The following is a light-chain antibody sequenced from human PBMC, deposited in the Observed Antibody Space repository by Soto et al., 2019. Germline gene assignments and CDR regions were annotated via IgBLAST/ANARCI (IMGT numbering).Light chain of an antibody. V-gene: IGKV3-20*01. J-gene: IGKJ1*01. CDR1: QSVSTNF. CDR2: GAS. Sequence: EIVLTQSPGTLSLSPGEGATLSCRASQSVSTNFFAWYQQQPGQAPRLLIYGASTRATGIPDRFSGSGSGTDFTLTISRLEPEDFAVYYCQQYCRTSWTFGQGTKVEIK. CDR3: QQYCRTSWT.